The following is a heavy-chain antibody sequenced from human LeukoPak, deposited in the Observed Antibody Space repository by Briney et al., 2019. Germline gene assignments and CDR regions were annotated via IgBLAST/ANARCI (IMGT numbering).Heavy chain of an antibody. CDR2: IYYSGST. CDR3: ARTYYYGSGSHGRFDY. Sequence: SETLSLTCTVSGGSISSGDYYWSWIRQPPGKGLEWIGYIYYSGSTNYNPSLKSRITISVDKDKNQFSLKLSSVTAADTAVYYCARTYYYGSGSHGRFDYWGQGTLVTVSS. CDR1: GGSISSGDYY. J-gene: IGHJ4*02. D-gene: IGHD3-10*01. V-gene: IGHV4-30-4*08.